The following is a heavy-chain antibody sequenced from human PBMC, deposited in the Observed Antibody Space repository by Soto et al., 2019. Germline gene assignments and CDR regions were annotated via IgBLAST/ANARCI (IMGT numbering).Heavy chain of an antibody. Sequence: EVQLVESGGGLVQPGGSLRLSCAASGITFSRYWMSWVRQPQGKGLEWVANIKEDGIEKYYGDSMKGRFTMSTDNSTTLSQMLTKSPSAEDTAVNYSTRVNSGTWRDGAFEIGGRGTMVAVSS. CDR1: GITFSRYW. J-gene: IGHJ3*02. D-gene: IGHD1-26*01. CDR2: IKEDGIEK. V-gene: IGHV3-7*05. CDR3: TRVNSGTWRDGAFEI.